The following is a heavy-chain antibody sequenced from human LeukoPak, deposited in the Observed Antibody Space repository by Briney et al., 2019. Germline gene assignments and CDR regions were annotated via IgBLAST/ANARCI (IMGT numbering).Heavy chain of an antibody. D-gene: IGHD3-22*01. CDR1: GFRFSNYA. Sequence: GGSLRLSCVGSGFRFSNYAMNWVRQAPGKGLQWVSALSRSGSRTFYADSVKGRFTISRDNSKNTLYLQMDSLRAEDTAIYYCAKDDSSGYCHDHWGQGTLVTVSS. V-gene: IGHV3-23*01. J-gene: IGHJ5*02. CDR2: LSRSGSRT. CDR3: AKDDSSGYCHDH.